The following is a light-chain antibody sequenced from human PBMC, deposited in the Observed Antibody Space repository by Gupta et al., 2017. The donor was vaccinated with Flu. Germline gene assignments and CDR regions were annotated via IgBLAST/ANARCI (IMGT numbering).Light chain of an antibody. CDR2: GAS. J-gene: IGKJ1*01. Sequence: IVFTQSPGTLSLSPGERATLSCRASQSISTNYIAWYQHRPGQPPRLLIFGASSRATGIPDTFSGSGSGTEFTLTISRMEPEDFAVYYCQQDHSPPWTFGQGTKLEI. CDR1: QSISTNY. V-gene: IGKV3-20*01. CDR3: QQDHSPPWT.